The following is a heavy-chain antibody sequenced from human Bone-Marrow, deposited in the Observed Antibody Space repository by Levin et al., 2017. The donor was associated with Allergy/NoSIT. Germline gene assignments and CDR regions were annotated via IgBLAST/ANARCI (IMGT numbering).Heavy chain of an antibody. Sequence: ASVKVSCKVSGYPLTDFYMHWVRQAPGKGLEWMGGFDPEDGEAIYAPKFQGRVTMTEDTSTDTAYMELRRLTYEDTAVYWCATDYDYWDQGTLVIVSS. J-gene: IGHJ4*02. CDR2: FDPEDGEA. V-gene: IGHV1-24*01. CDR3: ATDYDY. CDR1: GYPLTDFY.